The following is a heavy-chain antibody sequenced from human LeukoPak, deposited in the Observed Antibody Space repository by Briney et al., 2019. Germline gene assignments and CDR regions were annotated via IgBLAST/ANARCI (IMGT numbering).Heavy chain of an antibody. Sequence: ASVKVSCKASGYTFTSYAMHWVRPAPGQKLEWMGWINAGNGNTKYSQKFQGRVTITRDTSASTAYMELSSLRSEDTAVYYCAGKRKPDYYGMDVWGKGTTVTVSS. CDR1: GYTFTSYA. V-gene: IGHV1-3*01. D-gene: IGHD4-23*01. J-gene: IGHJ6*04. CDR3: AGKRKPDYYGMDV. CDR2: INAGNGNT.